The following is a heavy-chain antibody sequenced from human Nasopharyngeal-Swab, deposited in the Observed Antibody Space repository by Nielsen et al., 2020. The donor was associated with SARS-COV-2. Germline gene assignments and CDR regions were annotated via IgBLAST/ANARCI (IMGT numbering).Heavy chain of an antibody. CDR3: ARDVSGNY. D-gene: IGHD5/OR15-5a*01. Sequence: VRQMPGKGLEWMGRIDPSDSYTNYGPSFQGHVTISVDKSISAAYLQWTSLKASDTAMYYCARDVSGNYWGQGTLGTVSS. J-gene: IGHJ4*02. V-gene: IGHV5-10-1*01. CDR2: IDPSDSYT.